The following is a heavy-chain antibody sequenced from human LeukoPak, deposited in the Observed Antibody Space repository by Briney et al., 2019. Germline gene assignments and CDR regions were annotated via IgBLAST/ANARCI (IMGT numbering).Heavy chain of an antibody. CDR3: ARGTSGGYEGDY. CDR1: GFTFSSYG. CDR2: IWYDGSNK. V-gene: IGHV3-33*01. D-gene: IGHD1-1*01. J-gene: IGHJ4*02. Sequence: PGGSLRLSCAASGFTFSSYGMHCVRQAPGKGLEWVAVIWYDGSNKYYADSVKGRFTISRDNSKNTLYLQMNSLRAEDTAVYYCARGTSGGYEGDYWGQGTLVTVSS.